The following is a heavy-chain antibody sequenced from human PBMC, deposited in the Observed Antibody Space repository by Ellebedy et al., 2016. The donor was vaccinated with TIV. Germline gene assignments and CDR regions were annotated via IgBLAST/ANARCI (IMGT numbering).Heavy chain of an antibody. V-gene: IGHV3-11*01. CDR1: GFTFSDYY. Sequence: GESLKISXAASGFTFSDYYMSWIRQAPGKGLEWVSYISSSGSTIYYADSVKGRFTISRDNAKNSLYLQMNSLRAEDTAVYYCAKIEQWLTYYYGMDVWGQGTTVTVSS. J-gene: IGHJ6*02. D-gene: IGHD6-19*01. CDR3: AKIEQWLTYYYGMDV. CDR2: ISSSGSTI.